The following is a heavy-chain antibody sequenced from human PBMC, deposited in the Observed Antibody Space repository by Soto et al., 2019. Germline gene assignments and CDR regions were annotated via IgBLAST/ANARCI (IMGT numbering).Heavy chain of an antibody. J-gene: IGHJ6*02. Sequence: ASVKVSCKASGYTFSHYGIGWVRQAPGQGPEWMGWISAYNGNRHFAEGLRGRITMTTNTTTSTADMELRSLSSDDTAVYYCARGGQECSNSGCGYIYDGMDVWGQGTTVTVSS. CDR3: ARGGQECSNSGCGYIYDGMDV. CDR2: ISAYNGNR. CDR1: GYTFSHYG. D-gene: IGHD1-26*01. V-gene: IGHV1-18*01.